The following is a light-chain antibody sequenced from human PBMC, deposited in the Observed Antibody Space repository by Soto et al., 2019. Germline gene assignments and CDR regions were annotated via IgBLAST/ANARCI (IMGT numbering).Light chain of an antibody. CDR3: QQYLCYT. CDR2: DAS. CDR1: QSISSW. J-gene: IGKJ2*01. V-gene: IGKV1-5*01. Sequence: DIQMTQSPSTLSASVGDRVTITCRASQSISSWLAWYQQKPGKAPKLLIYDASSLESGVPSRFSGSGSGTDCTLTISSLQPDDFATYYCQQYLCYTCGQGTKLEI.